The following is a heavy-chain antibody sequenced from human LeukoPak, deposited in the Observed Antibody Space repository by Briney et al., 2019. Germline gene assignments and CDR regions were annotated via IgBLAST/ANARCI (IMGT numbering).Heavy chain of an antibody. J-gene: IGHJ4*02. CDR2: IKQDGSKK. D-gene: IGHD5-12*01. Sequence: GGSLRLSCAASGFTFSSYWMSWVRQAPGKGLEWVANIKQDGSKKYYVDSVKGRFTISRDNAKNSLYLQMNSLRAEDTAVYYCARARTRGYSGDGEGYWGQGTLVTVSS. CDR1: GFTFSSYW. CDR3: ARARTRGYSGDGEGY. V-gene: IGHV3-7*03.